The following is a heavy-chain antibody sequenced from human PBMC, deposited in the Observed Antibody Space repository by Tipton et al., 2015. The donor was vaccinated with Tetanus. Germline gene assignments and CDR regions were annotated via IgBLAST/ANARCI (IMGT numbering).Heavy chain of an antibody. V-gene: IGHV1-69*06. CDR3: ARIKLETYLPGESYYYGMDV. D-gene: IGHD3-16*01. Sequence: QMQLVQSGAEVKKPGSSVKVSCKASGGTFSSYAISWVRQAPGQGLEWMGGIIPIFGTANYAQKFQGRVTITADKSTSTAYMELSSLRSEDTAVYYCARIKLETYLPGESYYYGMDVWGQGTTVTVSS. J-gene: IGHJ6*02. CDR2: IIPIFGTA. CDR1: GGTFSSYA.